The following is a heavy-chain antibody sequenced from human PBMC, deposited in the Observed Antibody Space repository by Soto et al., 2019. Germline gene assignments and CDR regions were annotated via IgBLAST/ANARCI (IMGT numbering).Heavy chain of an antibody. CDR2: IIPIFGTA. CDR3: ARDSPMVRGVYYGMDV. CDR1: GGTFSSYA. J-gene: IGHJ6*02. Sequence: ASVKVSCKASGGTFSSYAISWVRQAPGQGLEWMGGIIPIFGTANYAQKFQGRVTITADESTSTAYMELSSLRSEDTAVYYCARDSPMVRGVYYGMDVWGQGTTVTV. V-gene: IGHV1-69*13. D-gene: IGHD3-10*01.